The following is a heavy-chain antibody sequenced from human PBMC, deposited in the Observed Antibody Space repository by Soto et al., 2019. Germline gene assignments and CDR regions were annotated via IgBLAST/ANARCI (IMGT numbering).Heavy chain of an antibody. D-gene: IGHD5-12*01. J-gene: IGHJ4*02. Sequence: GGSLRLSCAVSGFTFRNFAMNWVCQAPGKGLEWVSSISSTGGSIYYAESLKGRFTVSRDNAQNFLYLQMNRLRVEDTAVYYCARAAREMATTPHGYWGQGTLVTVSS. CDR3: ARAAREMATTPHGY. CDR2: ISSTGGSI. CDR1: GFTFRNFA. V-gene: IGHV3-21*06.